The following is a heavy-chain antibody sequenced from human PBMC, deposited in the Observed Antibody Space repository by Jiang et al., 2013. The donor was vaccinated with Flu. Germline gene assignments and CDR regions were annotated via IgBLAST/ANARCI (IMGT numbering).Heavy chain of an antibody. Sequence: GETIYAQKFQGRVTMTEDTSTDTAYMELSSLRSEDTAVYYCATDGAVAGTDAFDIWGQGTMVTVSS. J-gene: IGHJ3*02. CDR3: ATDGAVAGTDAFDI. D-gene: IGHD6-19*01. CDR2: GET. V-gene: IGHV1-24*01.